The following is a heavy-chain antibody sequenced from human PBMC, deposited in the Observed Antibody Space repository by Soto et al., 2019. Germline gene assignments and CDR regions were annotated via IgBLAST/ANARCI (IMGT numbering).Heavy chain of an antibody. CDR3: ATYDSSGYQGKPFDY. CDR2: IYYSGST. J-gene: IGHJ4*02. V-gene: IGHV4-30-4*01. Sequence: QVQLQESGPGLVKPSQTLSLTCTVSGGSISSGDYYWSWIRQPPGKGLEWIGYIYYSGSTYYNPSLKSRVTIXXDXSXXQFSLKLSSVTAADTAVYYCATYDSSGYQGKPFDYWGQGTLVTVSS. D-gene: IGHD3-22*01. CDR1: GGSISSGDYY.